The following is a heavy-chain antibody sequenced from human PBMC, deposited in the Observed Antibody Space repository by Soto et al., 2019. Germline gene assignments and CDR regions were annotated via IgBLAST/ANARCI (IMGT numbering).Heavy chain of an antibody. J-gene: IGHJ6*02. D-gene: IGHD1-7*01. CDR3: AKVDDWNYASDYYGMDV. V-gene: IGHV3-23*01. Sequence: GGSLRLSCAASGFTFSSYAMNWVRQAPGKGLEWVSTISGSGGSTYYPDSVKGRFTISRDNSKNTLYLQMNNLRAEDTAVYHCAKVDDWNYASDYYGMDVWGQGTRVTVSS. CDR1: GFTFSSYA. CDR2: ISGSGGST.